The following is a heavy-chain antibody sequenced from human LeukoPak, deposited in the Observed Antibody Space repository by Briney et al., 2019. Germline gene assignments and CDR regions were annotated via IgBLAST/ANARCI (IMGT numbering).Heavy chain of an antibody. V-gene: IGHV4-4*09. CDR2: IYTSWST. CDR3: ARHLVGWFDP. D-gene: IGHD6-6*01. Sequence: SETLSLTCTVSGGSISSYYWSWIRQPPGKGLEWIGYIYTSWSTNYNPSLKGRVTISVDTSKNQFSLKLSSVTAADTAVYYCARHLVGWFDPWGQGTLVTVSS. CDR1: GGSISSYY. J-gene: IGHJ5*02.